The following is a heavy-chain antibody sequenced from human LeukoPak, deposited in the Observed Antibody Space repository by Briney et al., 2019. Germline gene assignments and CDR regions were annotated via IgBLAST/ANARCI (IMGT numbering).Heavy chain of an antibody. J-gene: IGHJ4*02. CDR3: ATDYPFDY. V-gene: IGHV3-30*03. CDR1: GFTFSSYG. Sequence: PGGSLRLSCAASGFTFSSYGMHWVRQAPGKGLEWVAVISYDGSNKYYADSVKGRFTISRDNSKNTLYLQMNSLRAEDTAVYYCATDYPFDYWGQGTLVTVSS. CDR2: ISYDGSNK.